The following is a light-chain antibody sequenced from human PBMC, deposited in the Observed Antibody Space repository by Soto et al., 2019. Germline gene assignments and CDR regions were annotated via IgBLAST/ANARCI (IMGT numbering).Light chain of an antibody. V-gene: IGLV2-11*01. Sequence: QSALTQPRSVSGSPGQSVTIFCTGTSSDVGAYNYVSWYQQHPGKAPKLMTYDVSKRPSGVPDRFSGSKSGSTASLTISGLQAEDEADYYCCSYADNYSYVFGTGTKVTVL. CDR3: CSYADNYSYV. CDR1: SSDVGAYNY. J-gene: IGLJ1*01. CDR2: DVS.